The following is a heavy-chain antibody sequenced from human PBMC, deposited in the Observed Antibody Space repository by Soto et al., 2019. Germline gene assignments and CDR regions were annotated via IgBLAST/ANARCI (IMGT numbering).Heavy chain of an antibody. V-gene: IGHV3-74*01. CDR1: GFTFSSYW. D-gene: IGHD6-13*01. CDR3: ARVRGILAAASYYYYSYGMDV. J-gene: IGHJ6*02. CDR2: INSDGSST. Sequence: GSLRLSCAASGFTFSSYWMHWVRQAPGKGLVWVSRINSDGSSTSYADSVKGRFTISRDNAKNTLYLQMNSLRAEDTAVYYRARVRGILAAASYYYYSYGMDVWGPGPTVTLSS.